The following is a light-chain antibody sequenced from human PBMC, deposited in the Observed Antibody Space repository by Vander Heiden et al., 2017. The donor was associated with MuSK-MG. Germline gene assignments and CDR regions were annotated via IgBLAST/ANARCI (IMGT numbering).Light chain of an antibody. CDR1: SSDVGGYNY. CDR2: DVS. CDR3: SSYTSSSTYVV. J-gene: IGLJ2*01. Sequence: SALTQPASVSGSPGPSITISCTGTSSDVGGYNYVSWYQQHPGKAPKLMIYDVSNRPSGVSNRFSGSKSGNTASLTISGLQAEDEADYYCSSYTSSSTYVVFGGGTKLTVL. V-gene: IGLV2-14*01.